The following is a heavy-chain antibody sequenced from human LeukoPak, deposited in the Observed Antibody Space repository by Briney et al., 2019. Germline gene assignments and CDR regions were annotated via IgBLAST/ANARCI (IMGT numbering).Heavy chain of an antibody. CDR3: ARHDYGPNWFDP. V-gene: IGHV4-38-2*01. D-gene: IGHD4-17*01. CDR2: IYHSGST. CDR1: GYSLSSGYY. Sequence: SETLSLTCAVSGYSLSSGYYWGWIRQPPGKGLEWIGSIYHSGSTYYNPSLKSRVTISVDTSKDQFSLNLSYVTAADTAVYYCARHDYGPNWFDPWGQGTLVTVSS. J-gene: IGHJ5*02.